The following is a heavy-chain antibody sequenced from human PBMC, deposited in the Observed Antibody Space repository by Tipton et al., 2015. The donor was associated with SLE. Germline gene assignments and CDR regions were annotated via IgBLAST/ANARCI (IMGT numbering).Heavy chain of an antibody. Sequence: TLSLTCTVSGGSFSNGGYFWSWIRQPPGKGLEWIGYISYSGNTYYNPSLKSRVIMSVDTSKSQFSLRLSSVTAADTAVYYCARDFLRTYFEYWCQGALVTVSS. D-gene: IGHD2/OR15-2a*01. V-gene: IGHV4-31*03. CDR3: ARDFLRTYFEY. CDR1: GGSFSNGGYF. J-gene: IGHJ4*02. CDR2: ISYSGNT.